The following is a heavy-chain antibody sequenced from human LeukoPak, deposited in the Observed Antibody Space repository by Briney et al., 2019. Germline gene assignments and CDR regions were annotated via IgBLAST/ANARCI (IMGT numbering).Heavy chain of an antibody. V-gene: IGHV3-48*01. Sequence: GGSLRLSCAASGFTFSSYGMTWVRQAPGKGLEWVSYISSSSSTIYYADSVKGRFTISRDNAKNSLYLQLNSLRAEDTAVYYCARSLVVGATYPYHRGQGTLVTVSS. J-gene: IGHJ4*02. CDR2: ISSSSSTI. D-gene: IGHD1-26*01. CDR3: ARSLVVGATYPYH. CDR1: GFTFSSYG.